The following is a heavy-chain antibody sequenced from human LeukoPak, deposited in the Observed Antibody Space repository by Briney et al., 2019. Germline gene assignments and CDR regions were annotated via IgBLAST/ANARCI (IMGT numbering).Heavy chain of an antibody. J-gene: IGHJ3*01. Sequence: GGSLRLSCAASGFTFSSYAMHWVRQAPGEGLEWVASINSDGSEGYYADVVKGRFTISRDNAKNSLYLQINSLRAEDTAVYYCARSSYSSSSSVWGQGTMVTVSS. CDR2: INSDGSEG. D-gene: IGHD6-6*01. V-gene: IGHV3-7*03. CDR3: ARSSYSSSSSV. CDR1: GFTFSSYA.